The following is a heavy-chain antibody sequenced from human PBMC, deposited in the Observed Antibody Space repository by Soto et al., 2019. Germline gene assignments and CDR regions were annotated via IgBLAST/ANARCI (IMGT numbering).Heavy chain of an antibody. CDR1: GGSTSNYY. J-gene: IGHJ4*02. V-gene: IGHV4-59*08. CDR3: ARRYCGGGNCHFDY. Sequence: SETLSLTCTVSGGSTSNYYWSWIRQPPGKGLEWIGYIGYSGGTNYNPSLKSRVTISIDTAKNHFSLKLSSVTAADTAVYYCARRYCGGGNCHFDYWGQGTLVTVSS. D-gene: IGHD2-15*01. CDR2: IGYSGGT.